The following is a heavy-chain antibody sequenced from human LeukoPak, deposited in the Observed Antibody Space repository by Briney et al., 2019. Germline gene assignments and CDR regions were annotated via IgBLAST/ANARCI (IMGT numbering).Heavy chain of an antibody. V-gene: IGHV4-39*07. D-gene: IGHD2-15*01. CDR3: ARLGGQLNYFDY. Sequence: SETLSLTCTVSGGSISSGSYYWSWIRQPPGKGLEWIGSIYHSGSTYYNPSLKSRVTISVDTSKNQFSLKLSSVTAADTAAYYCARLGGQLNYFDYWGQGTLVTVSS. J-gene: IGHJ4*02. CDR1: GGSISSGSYY. CDR2: IYHSGST.